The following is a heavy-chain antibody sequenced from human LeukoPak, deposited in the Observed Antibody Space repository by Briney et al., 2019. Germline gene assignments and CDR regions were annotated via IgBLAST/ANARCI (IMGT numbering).Heavy chain of an antibody. CDR1: GGSINNTSYY. CDR2: IYYSGST. D-gene: IGHD3-22*01. V-gene: IGHV4-39*07. J-gene: IGHJ3*02. Sequence: SETLSLTCTVSGGSINNTSYYWGWIRQPPGKGLEWIGTIYYSGSTHYNPSLKSRVTISLDTSRNHFSLKLSSVTAADTAVYFCARGPYSYDSSGAFDIWGQGTMVTVSS. CDR3: ARGPYSYDSSGAFDI.